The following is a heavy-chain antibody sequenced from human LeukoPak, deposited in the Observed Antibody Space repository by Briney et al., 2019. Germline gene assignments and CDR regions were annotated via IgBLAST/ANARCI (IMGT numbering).Heavy chain of an antibody. CDR1: GFTFDDYG. D-gene: IGHD3-22*01. CDR3: ARVLYYYDSSGYEDNWFDP. V-gene: IGHV3-20*04. CDR2: INWNGGST. J-gene: IGHJ5*02. Sequence: GGSLRLSCAASGFTFDDYGMSWVRQAPGKGLEWVSGINWNGGSTGYADSVKGRFTISRDSAKSSLYLQMNSLRAEDTALYYCARVLYYYDSSGYEDNWFDPWGQGTLVTVSS.